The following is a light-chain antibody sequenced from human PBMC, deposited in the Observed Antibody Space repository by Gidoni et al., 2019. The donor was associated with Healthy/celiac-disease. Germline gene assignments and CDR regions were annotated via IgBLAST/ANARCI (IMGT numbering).Light chain of an antibody. Sequence: QSVLTQPSSGSGAPGQRVPISCTGSSSNIGAGYDVHWYQQLPGTAPKLLIYGNSNRPSGGPDRFSGSKSGTSASLAITGLQAEDEADYYCQSYDSSLSGYVFGTGTKVTVL. J-gene: IGLJ1*01. V-gene: IGLV1-40*01. CDR2: GNS. CDR3: QSYDSSLSGYV. CDR1: SSNIGAGYD.